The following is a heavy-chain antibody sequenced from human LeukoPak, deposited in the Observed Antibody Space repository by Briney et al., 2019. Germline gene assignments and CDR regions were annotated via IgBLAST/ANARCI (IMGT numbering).Heavy chain of an antibody. Sequence: PSETLSLTCAVYGGSFSGYYWSWIRQPPGKGLEWIGEINHSGSTNYNPSLKSRVTISVDTSKNQFSLKLSSVTAADTAVYYCARVRYYYDSSGFNWFDPWGQGTLVTVSS. D-gene: IGHD3-22*01. CDR2: INHSGST. CDR3: ARVRYYYDSSGFNWFDP. V-gene: IGHV4-34*01. J-gene: IGHJ5*02. CDR1: GGSFSGYY.